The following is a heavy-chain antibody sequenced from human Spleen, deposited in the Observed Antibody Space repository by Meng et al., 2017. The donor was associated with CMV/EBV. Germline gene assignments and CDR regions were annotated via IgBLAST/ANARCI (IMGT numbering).Heavy chain of an antibody. CDR1: GDSVSNNNAA. CDR2: TYYRSKWYT. CDR3: ARDVWGSPGDY. J-gene: IGHJ4*02. Sequence: SETLSLTCALSGDSVSNNNAAWNWIRQSPSRGLEWLGRTYYRSKWYTEYALSVRGRITINTDTSKNEFSLQLNSVTPEDTAVYHCARDVWGSPGDYRGQGALVTVSS. D-gene: IGHD3-16*01. V-gene: IGHV6-1*01.